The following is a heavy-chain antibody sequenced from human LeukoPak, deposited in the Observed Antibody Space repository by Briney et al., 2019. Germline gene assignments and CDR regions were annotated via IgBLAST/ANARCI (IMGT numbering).Heavy chain of an antibody. CDR3: ARDDYDILTGYYPHY. D-gene: IGHD3-9*01. CDR1: GYTFTSYG. J-gene: IGHJ4*02. V-gene: IGHV1-18*01. Sequence: ASVKVPCKASGYTFTSYGISWVRQAPGQGLEWMGWISAYNGNTNYAQKLQGRVTMTTDTSTSTAYMELRSLRSDDTAVYYCARDDYDILTGYYPHYWGQGTLVTVSS. CDR2: ISAYNGNT.